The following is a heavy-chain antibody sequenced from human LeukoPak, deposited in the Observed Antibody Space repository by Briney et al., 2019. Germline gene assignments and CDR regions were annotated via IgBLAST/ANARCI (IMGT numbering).Heavy chain of an antibody. CDR3: VKDRSGRPGYYYAMDV. V-gene: IGHV3-30*18. CDR2: ISSDAINK. CDR1: GSTFSSSV. Sequence: GRSLRLSCAASGSTFSSSVTHWVRQAPGKGLEWVAVISSDAINKYYAHSVKGRFTISRDNYKNTAFLQMNSLRAEDTAVYCCVKDRSGRPGYYYAMDVWGKGTTVTVSS. J-gene: IGHJ6*04. D-gene: IGHD6-25*01.